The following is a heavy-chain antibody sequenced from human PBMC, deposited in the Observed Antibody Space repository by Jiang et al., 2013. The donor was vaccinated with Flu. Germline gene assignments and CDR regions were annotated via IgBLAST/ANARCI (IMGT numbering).Heavy chain of an antibody. J-gene: IGHJ3*02. D-gene: IGHD1-1*01. CDR1: GFSLSTYGVG. CDR3: ARRSYVYGNWKGGALDI. CDR2: VYWDDDN. V-gene: IGHV2-5*02. Sequence: KPTQTLTLTCTFSGFSLSTYGVGVGWVRQPPGKALEWLLFVYWDDDNHYNPSLRSRLSVTKDTSKNLVVLTMSNMDPVDTATYFCARRSYVYGNWKGGALDIR.